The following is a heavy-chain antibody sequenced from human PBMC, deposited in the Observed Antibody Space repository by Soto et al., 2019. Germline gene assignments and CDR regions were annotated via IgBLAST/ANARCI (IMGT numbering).Heavy chain of an antibody. V-gene: IGHV3-23*01. CDR2: ISGSGGST. CDR3: AKDRKGSYCSGGTCYSFDY. D-gene: IGHD2-15*01. Sequence: EVQLLESGGGLVQPGGSLRLSCAASGFTLGTYVMTWVRQAPGKGLEWVSAISGSGGSTNYADPVKGRFTISRDNTKNTLYLRMISLRVEDTAVYYCAKDRKGSYCSGGTCYSFDYWGQGTLVTVPS. CDR1: GFTLGTYV. J-gene: IGHJ4*02.